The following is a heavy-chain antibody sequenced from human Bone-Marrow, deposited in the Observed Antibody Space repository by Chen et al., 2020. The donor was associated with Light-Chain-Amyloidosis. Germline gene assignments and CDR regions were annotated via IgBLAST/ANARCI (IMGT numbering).Heavy chain of an antibody. CDR1: GGSIRSGDYY. J-gene: IGHJ6*03. V-gene: IGHV4-30-4*01. CDR2: IYHSGSI. Sequence: QVQLQESGPGLVKPSQTLSLTCTVSGGSIRSGDYYWSWLRQPPGKGLQWIGYIYHSGSINHNPSLNSRVTMSVDTSRNQFSLKLTSVTAEDTAVYYCAREVAANYNFYMDVWGKGTTVIVSS. CDR3: AREVAANYNFYMDV. D-gene: IGHD6-25*01.